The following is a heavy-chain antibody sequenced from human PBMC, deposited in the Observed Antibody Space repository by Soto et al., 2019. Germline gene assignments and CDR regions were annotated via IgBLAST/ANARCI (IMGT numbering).Heavy chain of an antibody. CDR2: INPSGGST. D-gene: IGHD6-13*01. V-gene: IGHV1-46*01. J-gene: IGHJ5*01. Sequence: QVQLVQSGVEVKKPGASVKLSCKSSEYTFTDYYIHWVRQAPGQGLEWMGLINPSGGSTSYAQKFQGRVTMTRDTSTSTVYMELSSLRSEDTAVYYCATAAYSTSWYDFWGQGTLVTVSS. CDR3: ATAAYSTSWYDF. CDR1: EYTFTDYY.